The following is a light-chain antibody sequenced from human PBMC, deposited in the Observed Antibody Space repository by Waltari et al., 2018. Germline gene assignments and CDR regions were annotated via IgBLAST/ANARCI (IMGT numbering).Light chain of an antibody. CDR1: SSDVGGYNY. CDR3: CSYACSLYL. CDR2: DVT. Sequence: QSALTQPRSVSGSPGQSVTISCTGASSDVGGYNYVSWYQQHPGKAPKFILYDVTKRPAGVPDRFSGSKSGNTASLTISGLQAEDEADYSCCSYACSLYLFGTGTKVTVL. V-gene: IGLV2-11*01. J-gene: IGLJ1*01.